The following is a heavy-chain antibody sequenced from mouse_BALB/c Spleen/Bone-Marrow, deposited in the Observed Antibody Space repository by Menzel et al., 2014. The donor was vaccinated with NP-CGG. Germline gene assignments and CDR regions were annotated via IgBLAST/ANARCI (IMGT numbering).Heavy chain of an antibody. CDR1: GYSFASYT. D-gene: IGHD2-3*01. CDR3: TREGTYDGYSGHFDY. J-gene: IGHJ2*01. V-gene: IGHV1-4*01. CDR2: INPRNTYS. Sequence: LQESGAELARPGASVKMSCKASGYSFASYTMHWVKQRPGQGLEWIAYINPRNTYSDYNQKFKDRATVTADKSSSTAYMQLSSLTSEDSAVYYCTREGTYDGYSGHFDYWGQGTTLTVSS.